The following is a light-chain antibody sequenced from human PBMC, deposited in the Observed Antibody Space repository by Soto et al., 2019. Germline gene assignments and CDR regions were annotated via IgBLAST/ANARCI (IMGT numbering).Light chain of an antibody. J-gene: IGKJ3*01. CDR1: LDISNY. CDR3: QWYNSAPFT. CDR2: AAS. Sequence: DIQMTQSPSSLSASIGDRVTITCRASLDISNYLAWYQQATGKPPKLLIYAASTLQLGVASRFSGSGSGTDFTLTISSLQPEDVATYYCQWYNSAPFTFGPGTKVDVK. V-gene: IGKV1-27*01.